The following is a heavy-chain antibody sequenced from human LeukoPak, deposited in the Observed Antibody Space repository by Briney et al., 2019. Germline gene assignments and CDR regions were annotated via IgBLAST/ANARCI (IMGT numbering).Heavy chain of an antibody. J-gene: IGHJ4*02. V-gene: IGHV3-NL1*01. Sequence: GGSLRLSCAASGFSFSTYAMHWVRQAPGKGLEWVSVIYSGGSTYYADSVKGRFTISRDNSKNTLYLQMNSLRAEDTAVYYCARGSTYGSYTDYWGQGTLVTVSS. CDR1: GFSFSTYA. CDR3: ARGSTYGSYTDY. D-gene: IGHD3-10*01. CDR2: IYSGGST.